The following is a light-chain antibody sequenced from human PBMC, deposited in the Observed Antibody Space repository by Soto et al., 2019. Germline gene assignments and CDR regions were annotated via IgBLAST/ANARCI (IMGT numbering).Light chain of an antibody. CDR1: QSVSSS. CDR3: QQYNKWWT. CDR2: GAS. Sequence: MVMTQGPATRSMSPGVRATLSCRASQSVSSSLAWYQQKPGQAPRLLIYGASTRATGIPARFSGSGSGTEFTLTISSLEFEDSAVYYCQQYNKWWTFGQGTKVDI. V-gene: IGKV3-15*01. J-gene: IGKJ1*01.